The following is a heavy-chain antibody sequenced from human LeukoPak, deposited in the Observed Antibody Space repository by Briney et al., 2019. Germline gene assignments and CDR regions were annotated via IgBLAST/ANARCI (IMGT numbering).Heavy chain of an antibody. J-gene: IGHJ4*02. V-gene: IGHV1-3*01. Sequence: GASVKVSCKASGYTFAKHAIHWVRQAPGQRLEWMGWINAGNGDTRYSQKFQGGVTITRDTSARTAYMELSSLRSEDTAVYYCTKIGPVSGTIDYWGQGTLVTVSS. CDR2: INAGNGDT. CDR1: GYTFAKHA. D-gene: IGHD1-26*01. CDR3: TKIGPVSGTIDY.